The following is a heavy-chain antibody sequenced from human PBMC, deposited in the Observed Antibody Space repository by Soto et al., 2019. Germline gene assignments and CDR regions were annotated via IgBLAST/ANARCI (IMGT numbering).Heavy chain of an antibody. CDR1: GFTFSSYA. J-gene: IGHJ6*02. V-gene: IGHV3-23*01. CDR2: ITGGGGST. Sequence: EVQLLESGGGLVQPGGSLRLSCAASGFTFSSYAMSWVRQAPGQGLEWVSGITGGGGSTDHSDSVKGRFTISRDNSKNTLYLQMNSLRVEDTAVYYCAKDRGGDLQCDGMGVCGQGTTVSVSS. CDR3: AKDRGGDLQCDGMGV. D-gene: IGHD2-21*02.